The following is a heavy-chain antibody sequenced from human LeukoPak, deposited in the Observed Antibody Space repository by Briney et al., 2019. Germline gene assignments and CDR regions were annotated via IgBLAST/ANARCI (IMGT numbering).Heavy chain of an antibody. J-gene: IGHJ4*02. V-gene: IGHV1-2*02. CDR2: INPNSGGT. Sequence: GASVKVSCKASGYTFTGYYMHWVRQAPGQGLEWMGWINPNSGGTNYAQKFQGRVTMTRDTSISTAYMEPSRLRSDDTAVYYCARSYGSGSHYPYYFDYWGQGTLVTVSS. CDR3: ARSYGSGSHYPYYFDY. CDR1: GYTFTGYY. D-gene: IGHD3-10*01.